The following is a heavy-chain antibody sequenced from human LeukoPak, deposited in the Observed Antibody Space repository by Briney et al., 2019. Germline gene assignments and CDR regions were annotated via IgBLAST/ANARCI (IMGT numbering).Heavy chain of an antibody. CDR3: AKTADYSKSEIDH. J-gene: IGHJ4*02. Sequence: GGSLRLSCVASGFTFSGYAMSWVRQPLGRGLEWVSAISRTASDTYYADSVKGRFTISRDSSRDTLFLQMNSLRAEDTAVYYCAKTADYSKSEIDHWGQGTLVTVSS. V-gene: IGHV3-23*01. D-gene: IGHD6-13*01. CDR1: GFTFSGYA. CDR2: ISRTASDT.